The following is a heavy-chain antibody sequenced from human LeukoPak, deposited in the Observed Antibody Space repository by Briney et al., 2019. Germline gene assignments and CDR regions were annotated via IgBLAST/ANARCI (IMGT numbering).Heavy chain of an antibody. CDR3: AKGGLRYSDY. Sequence: GRSLRLSCAASGFTFSSYGVHWVRQAPGKGLEWVAVISYDGSNKYYADSVKGRFTISRDNSKNTLYLQMNSLRAEDTAVYYCAKGGLRYSDYWGQGTLVTVSS. D-gene: IGHD1-1*01. V-gene: IGHV3-30*18. CDR1: GFTFSSYG. CDR2: ISYDGSNK. J-gene: IGHJ4*02.